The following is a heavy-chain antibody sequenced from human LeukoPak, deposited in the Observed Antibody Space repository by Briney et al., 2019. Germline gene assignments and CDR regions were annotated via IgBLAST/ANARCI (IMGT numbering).Heavy chain of an antibody. D-gene: IGHD3-9*01. V-gene: IGHV1-18*01. CDR1: GYTFTSYG. CDR2: ISAYNGNT. Sequence: GASVKVSCKASGYTFTSYGISWARQAPGQGLEWMGWISAYNGNTNYAQKLQGRVTMTTDTSTSTAYMELRSLRSDDTAVYYCARDLRYFDWGIGSFDYWGQGTLVTVSS. CDR3: ARDLRYFDWGIGSFDY. J-gene: IGHJ4*02.